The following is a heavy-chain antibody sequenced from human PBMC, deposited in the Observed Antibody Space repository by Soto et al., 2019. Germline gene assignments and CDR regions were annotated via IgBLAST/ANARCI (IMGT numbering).Heavy chain of an antibody. CDR3: AKGFNWNRVDS. V-gene: IGHV3-53*01. J-gene: IGHJ4*02. Sequence: GGSLRLSCEVSGFTVSNTYMTWIRQAPGKGLEWVSIIYGGGSTYYTDSVKGRFTTSKDNSKNTVSLQMNSLRAEDTALYYSAKGFNWNRVDSWGQGTPVTVSS. CDR1: GFTVSNTY. D-gene: IGHD1-1*01. CDR2: IYGGGST.